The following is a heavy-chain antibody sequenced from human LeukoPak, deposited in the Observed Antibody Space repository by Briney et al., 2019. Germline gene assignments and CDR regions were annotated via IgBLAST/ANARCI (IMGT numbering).Heavy chain of an antibody. D-gene: IGHD3-22*01. CDR3: VRLRRNSDTSGFYYYYDF. V-gene: IGHV3-21*01. J-gene: IGHJ4*02. CDR2: ISVRSNYI. CDR1: GYTFSSYS. Sequence: MSGGSLRLSCAASGYTFSSYSINWVRQAPGKGLEWVSSISVRSNYIYYADSVRGRFRISRDDARDSLYLQMNSLRAEDTAVYYCVRLRRNSDTSGFYYYYDFWGQGTLVTVSS.